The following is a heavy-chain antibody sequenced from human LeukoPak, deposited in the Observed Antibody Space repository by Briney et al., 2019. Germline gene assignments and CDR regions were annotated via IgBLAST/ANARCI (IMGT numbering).Heavy chain of an antibody. Sequence: PGGSLRLSCAASGFTVSSNYMNWVRQAPGKGLEWVSILYSDGSTDYADSVRGRFTISRDNAKNTQYLQMNSLRAEDTAVYYCARDRVPYYYDSSGYAVFDYWGQGTLVTVSS. CDR2: LYSDGST. CDR3: ARDRVPYYYDSSGYAVFDY. CDR1: GFTVSSNY. D-gene: IGHD3-22*01. V-gene: IGHV3-53*01. J-gene: IGHJ4*02.